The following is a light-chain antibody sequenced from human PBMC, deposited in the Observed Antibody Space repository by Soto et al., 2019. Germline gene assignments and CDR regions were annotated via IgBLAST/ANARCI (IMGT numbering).Light chain of an antibody. J-gene: IGLJ2*01. CDR2: GNT. V-gene: IGLV1-40*01. CDR3: QSYDSSLSRL. Sequence: QSVLTQPPSVSGAPGQRVTISCTGSSSNIGAGYDVHWYQQLPGTAPKLLIYGNTNRPSGVPDRFSGSKSGTSASLAITGLQAEDEADYYCQSYDSSLSRLFGGGTQLTVL. CDR1: SSNIGAGYD.